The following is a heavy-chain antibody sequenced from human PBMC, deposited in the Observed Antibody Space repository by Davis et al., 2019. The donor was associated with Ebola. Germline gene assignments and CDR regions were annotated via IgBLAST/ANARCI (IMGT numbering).Heavy chain of an antibody. V-gene: IGHV3-21*01. CDR3: ARVMTTVTTLRAFDI. D-gene: IGHD4-17*01. CDR2: ISSSSSYI. CDR1: GFTFSSYS. Sequence: RGSLRLSCAASGFTFSSYSMNWVRQAPGKGLEWVSSISSSSSYIYYADSVKGRFTISRDNAKNSLYLQMNSLRAEDTAVYYCARVMTTVTTLRAFDIWGQGTMVTVSS. J-gene: IGHJ3*02.